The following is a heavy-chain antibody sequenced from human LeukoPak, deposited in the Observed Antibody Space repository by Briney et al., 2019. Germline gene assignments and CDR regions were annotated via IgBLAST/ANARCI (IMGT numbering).Heavy chain of an antibody. CDR2: ISSSSSYI. CDR3: ARDTEDSSGYSPDY. V-gene: IGHV3-21*01. D-gene: IGHD3-22*01. J-gene: IGHJ4*02. CDR1: GFTFSSYS. Sequence: PGGSLRLSCAASGFTFSSYSMNWVRQAPGKGLEWVSSISSSSSYIYYADSVKGRFTISRDNSKNTLYLQMNSLRAEDTAVYYCARDTEDSSGYSPDYWGQGTLVTVSS.